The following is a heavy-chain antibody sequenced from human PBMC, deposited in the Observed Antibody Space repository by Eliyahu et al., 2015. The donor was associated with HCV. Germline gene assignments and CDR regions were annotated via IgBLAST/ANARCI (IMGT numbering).Heavy chain of an antibody. Sequence: EVQLVESGGGLVKPGGSLRLSCSASGFIFSDYSMNWVRQAPGKGLEWVSSITKDGGAIYYADSLKGRFTISRDNAKNALYLQLNSLIAGDTAVYYCARDMRRDGYKWAYDHWGQGIPVTVSP. CDR2: ITKDGGAI. J-gene: IGHJ4*02. D-gene: IGHD5-24*01. CDR1: GFIFSDYS. V-gene: IGHV3-21*01. CDR3: ARDMRRDGYKWAYDH.